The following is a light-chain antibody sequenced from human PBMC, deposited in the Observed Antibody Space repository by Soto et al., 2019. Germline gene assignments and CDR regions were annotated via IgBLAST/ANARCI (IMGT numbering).Light chain of an antibody. Sequence: QSALTQPPSASGSPGQSVTISCTGTSSDVGAYKYVSWYQQYPGKAPKLMIYEVTKRPSGVPDRFSGSKSGNTASLTVSVLQAEDEADSYCTSYVGNDIWVFGGGTKLTVL. J-gene: IGLJ3*02. CDR3: TSYVGNDIWV. V-gene: IGLV2-8*01. CDR1: SSDVGAYKY. CDR2: EVT.